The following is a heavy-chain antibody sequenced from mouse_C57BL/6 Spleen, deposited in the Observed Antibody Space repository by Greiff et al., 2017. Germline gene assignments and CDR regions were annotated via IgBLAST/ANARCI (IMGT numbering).Heavy chain of an antibody. D-gene: IGHD2-1*01. J-gene: IGHJ3*01. Sequence: QVQLQQPGAELVKPGASVKLSCKASGYTFNSYWMHWVKQRPGRGLEWIGRIDPNSGGTKYNEKFKSKATLTVAKPSCKAYIQLSSLTSEDSAVYYCASRGNYGNPWLAYWGQGTLVTVSA. CDR3: ASRGNYGNPWLAY. V-gene: IGHV1-72*01. CDR1: GYTFNSYW. CDR2: IDPNSGGT.